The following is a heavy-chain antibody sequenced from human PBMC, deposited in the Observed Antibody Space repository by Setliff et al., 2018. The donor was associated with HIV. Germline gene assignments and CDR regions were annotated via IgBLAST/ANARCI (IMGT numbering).Heavy chain of an antibody. V-gene: IGHV4-59*08. CDR2: IYYSGST. J-gene: IGHJ3*01. D-gene: IGHD1-26*01. CDR3: VRGGGSFWGRDPTALDL. CDR1: GGSISSYY. Sequence: SETLSLTCTVSGGSISSYYWSWIRQPPGKGLEWIGYIYYSGSTNYNPSLKSRVTISVDTSKNQFSLKLTSVTAADTAVFYCVRGGGSFWGRDPTALDLWGHGTMVTVSS.